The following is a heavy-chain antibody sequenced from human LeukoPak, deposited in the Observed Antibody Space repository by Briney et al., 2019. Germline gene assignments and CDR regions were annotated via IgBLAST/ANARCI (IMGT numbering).Heavy chain of an antibody. CDR1: GFTFSSYA. CDR2: ISYDGSNK. CDR3: ARANEVAGRGVGWFDP. D-gene: IGHD6-19*01. V-gene: IGHV3-30-3*01. J-gene: IGHJ5*02. Sequence: GGSLRLSCAASGFTFSSYAMHWVRQAPGKGLEWVAVISYDGSNKYYADSVKGRFTISRDNFKNTLYLQMNSLRAEDTAVYYCARANEVAGRGVGWFDPWGQGTLVTVSS.